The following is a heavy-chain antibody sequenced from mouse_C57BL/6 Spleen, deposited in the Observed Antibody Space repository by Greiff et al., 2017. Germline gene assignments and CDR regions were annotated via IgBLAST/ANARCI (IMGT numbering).Heavy chain of an antibody. CDR1: GYTFTSYW. V-gene: IGHV1-72*01. CDR2: IDPNSGGT. Sequence: QVQLQQPGAELVKPGASVKLSCKASGYTFTSYWMHWVKQRPGRGLEWIGRIDPNSGGTKYNEKFKSKATLTVDKPSSTAYMQLRSLTSEDSAVYYCARLRYYDYDDDGYFDYWGQGTTLTVSS. J-gene: IGHJ2*01. CDR3: ARLRYYDYDDDGYFDY. D-gene: IGHD2-4*01.